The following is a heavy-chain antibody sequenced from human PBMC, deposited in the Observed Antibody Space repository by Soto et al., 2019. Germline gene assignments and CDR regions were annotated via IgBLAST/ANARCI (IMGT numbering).Heavy chain of an antibody. Sequence: GASVKVSCKASGYTFSSYGISWLRQAPGQGLEWMGWISAYNGNTNYEPKLQGRVIMTKDTSTSTGYMELRSLRSDDTAVFYCARDRGYTYGHHYSGLDVWG. V-gene: IGHV1-18*01. CDR2: ISAYNGNT. CDR1: GYTFSSYG. J-gene: IGHJ6*02. CDR3: ARDRGYTYGHHYSGLDV. D-gene: IGHD5-18*01.